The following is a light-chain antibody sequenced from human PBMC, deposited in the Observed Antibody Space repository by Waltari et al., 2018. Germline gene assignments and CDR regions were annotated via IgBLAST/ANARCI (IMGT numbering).Light chain of an antibody. J-gene: IGKJ2*01. CDR1: QSVGSSY. CDR3: QQYGGSPYT. V-gene: IGKV3-20*01. CDR2: DAS. Sequence: EIVLTQSPGTLSLSPGERATLSCRTSQSVGSSYLAWYQHKPGQAPRLLIYDASSSATGIPDRFSGSGSGTDFTLTISRLEPEDFAMYFCQQYGGSPYTFGQGTKLEIK.